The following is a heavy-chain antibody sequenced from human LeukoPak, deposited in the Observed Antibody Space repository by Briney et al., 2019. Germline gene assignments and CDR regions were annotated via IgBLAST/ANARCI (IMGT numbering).Heavy chain of an antibody. CDR2: ISSSGSTI. D-gene: IGHD6-19*01. V-gene: IGHV3-11*04. CDR1: GFTFSDYY. CDR3: ARPMQWLVQPDY. Sequence: PGGSLRLSCAASGFTFSDYYMSWIRQAPGKGLEWVSYISSSGSTIYYADPVKGRFTISRDNAKNSLYLQMNSLRAEDTAVYYCARPMQWLVQPDYWGQGTLVTVSS. J-gene: IGHJ4*02.